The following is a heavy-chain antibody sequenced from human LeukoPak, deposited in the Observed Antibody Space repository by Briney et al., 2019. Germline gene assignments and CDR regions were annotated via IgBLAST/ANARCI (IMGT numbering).Heavy chain of an antibody. D-gene: IGHD4-17*01. V-gene: IGHV3-23*01. CDR1: ELHP. CDR2: ISRSGGST. Sequence: PGGSLRLTCVASELHPMTWVRRGAGEGLAWVSAISRSGGSTYYADSVKGRFTISSDKSKNTLYLQMHSLRAEDTAVYYCAKLGGKTAYGDEYYGMDVWGQGTTVTVSS. J-gene: IGHJ6*02. CDR3: AKLGGKTAYGDEYYGMDV.